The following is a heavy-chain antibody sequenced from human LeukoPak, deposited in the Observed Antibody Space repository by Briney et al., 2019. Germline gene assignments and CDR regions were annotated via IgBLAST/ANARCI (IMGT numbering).Heavy chain of an antibody. CDR1: RFTFSSYA. CDR2: LTASGNTA. V-gene: IGHV3-23*01. D-gene: IGHD3-10*01. Sequence: GGSLRLSCAASRFTFSSYAMSWVRQAPGKGLAWVSGLTASGNTAFYADSVKGRFTISRDNSKNTLYLQMNSLRAGDTAVYYCARERRPPMVRGVIISPGGMDVWGQGTTVTVSS. J-gene: IGHJ6*02. CDR3: ARERRPPMVRGVIISPGGMDV.